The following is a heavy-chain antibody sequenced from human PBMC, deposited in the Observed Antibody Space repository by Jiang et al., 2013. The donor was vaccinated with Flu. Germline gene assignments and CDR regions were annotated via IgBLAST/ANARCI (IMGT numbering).Heavy chain of an antibody. D-gene: IGHD1-26*01. CDR2: IYYSGST. Sequence: KPSETLSLTCTVSGGSVSSGSYYWSWIRQPPGKGLEWIGYIYYSGSTNYNPSLKSRVTISVDTSKNQFSLKLSSVTAADTAVYYCARSYSGSYHTFNDAFDIWGQGTMVTVSS. V-gene: IGHV4-61*01. J-gene: IGHJ3*02. CDR3: ARSYSGSYHTFNDAFDI. CDR1: GGSVSSGSYY.